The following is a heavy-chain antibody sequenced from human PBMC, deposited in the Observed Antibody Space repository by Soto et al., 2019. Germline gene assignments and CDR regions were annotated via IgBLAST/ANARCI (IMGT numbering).Heavy chain of an antibody. D-gene: IGHD2-2*01. V-gene: IGHV4-31*03. CDR2: ISYSGST. CDR3: ARAPAVVPAAEMINWSDP. J-gene: IGHJ5*02. CDR1: GGSISSGGYY. Sequence: SEPLSLTCTVSGGSISSGGYYWSWIRQHPGKGLAWIGYISYSGSTSYNPSLKSRVTISVDTSKNQFSLKLSSVTAADTAVYYCARAPAVVPAAEMINWSDPWGQGTLVTVSS.